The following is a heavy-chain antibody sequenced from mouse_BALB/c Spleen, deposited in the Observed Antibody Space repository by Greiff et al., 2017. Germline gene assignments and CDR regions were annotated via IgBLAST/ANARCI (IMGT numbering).Heavy chain of an antibody. CDR2: INPSTGYT. CDR1: GYTFTSYW. V-gene: IGHV1-7*01. D-gene: IGHD2-3*01. Sequence: VQLQESGAELAKPGASVKMSCKASGYTFTSYWMHWVKQRPGQGLEWIGYINPSTGYTEYNQKFKDKATLTADKSSSTAYMQLSSLTSEDSAVYYCARLYSYAIDYWGQGTSVTVSS. CDR3: ARLYSYAIDY. J-gene: IGHJ4*01.